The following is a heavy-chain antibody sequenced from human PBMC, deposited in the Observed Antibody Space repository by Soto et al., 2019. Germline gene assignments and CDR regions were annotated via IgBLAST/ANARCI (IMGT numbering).Heavy chain of an antibody. D-gene: IGHD2-2*03. Sequence: SETLSLTCSVSGGSISGYYWSWIRQTPEKGLEWIGHIYYSGSTNYNPSLKSRVTISVDTSKNQFYLKLSSVTAADTAVYYCAKTGYCSNTSCYLSWFDPWGQGTLVTVSS. CDR2: IYYSGST. V-gene: IGHV4-59*01. J-gene: IGHJ5*02. CDR1: GGSISGYY. CDR3: AKTGYCSNTSCYLSWFDP.